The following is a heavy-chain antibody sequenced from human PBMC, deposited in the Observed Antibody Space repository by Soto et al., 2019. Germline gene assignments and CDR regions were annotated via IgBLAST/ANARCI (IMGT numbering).Heavy chain of an antibody. CDR3: ARLSGVVVVAATCGFDY. CDR2: IYYSGST. D-gene: IGHD2-15*01. J-gene: IGHJ4*02. CDR1: GGSISSSSYY. Sequence: QLQLQESGPGLVKPSETLSLTCTVSGGSISSSSYYWGWIRQPPGKGLEWIGSIYYSGSTYYNPYHKSRVTISVDTAKNQFALKLSSVTAADTAVYYCARLSGVVVVAATCGFDYWGQGTLVTVSS. V-gene: IGHV4-39*01.